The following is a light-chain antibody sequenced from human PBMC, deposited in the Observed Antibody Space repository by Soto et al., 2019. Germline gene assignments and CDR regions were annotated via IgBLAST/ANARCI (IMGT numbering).Light chain of an antibody. J-gene: IGKJ1*01. CDR1: QSVSSSY. V-gene: IGKV3-20*01. Sequence: EIVLTQSPGTLSLSPGKRDTLSCRASQSVSSSYLAWYQQKPGQAPRLLIYGASSRATGIPDRFSGSGSGTDFTLPISRLEPEDFAVYYCHQYGSSPPTFGQGTKVDIK. CDR2: GAS. CDR3: HQYGSSPPT.